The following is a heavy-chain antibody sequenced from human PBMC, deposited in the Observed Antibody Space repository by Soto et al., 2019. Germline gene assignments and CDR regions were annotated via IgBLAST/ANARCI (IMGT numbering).Heavy chain of an antibody. CDR1: GFSLTTHPMG. CDR3: AHRLGGFTWNDGYLDY. J-gene: IGHJ4*02. Sequence: QITLKESGPTLVEPTETLTLTCSFSGFSLTTHPMGVGWIRQPPGRALEWLAVIYWDDDKRYNPSLRSRLTTTKDTSKRQVVQTRTYMEPADTPTYYCAHRLGGFTWNDGYLDYGGQGPLVTVSS. V-gene: IGHV2-5*02. D-gene: IGHD1-1*01. CDR2: IYWDDDK.